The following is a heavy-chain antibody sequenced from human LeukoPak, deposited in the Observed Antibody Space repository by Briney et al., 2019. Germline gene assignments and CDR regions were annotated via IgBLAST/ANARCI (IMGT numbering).Heavy chain of an antibody. CDR3: AREGSMALMDYYYYMDV. J-gene: IGHJ6*03. CDR2: IYTSGST. CDR1: GGSISSYY. Sequence: SETLSLTCTVSGGSISSYYWSWIRQPPGKGREWIGRIYTSGSTNYNHSLKSRVTMSLDTSKNQFSLKLSSVTAADPAVYYCAREGSMALMDYYYYMDVWGKGTTVTVSS. V-gene: IGHV4-4*07. D-gene: IGHD2/OR15-2a*01.